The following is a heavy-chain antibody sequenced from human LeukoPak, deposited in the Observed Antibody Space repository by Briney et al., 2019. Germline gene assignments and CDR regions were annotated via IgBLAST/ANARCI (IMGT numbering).Heavy chain of an antibody. J-gene: IGHJ3*02. D-gene: IGHD6-19*01. CDR3: ARGGYSSGWYGLWAFDI. CDR2: IYSSGST. Sequence: AGGSLRLSCAASGFTVSSNYMSWVRQAPGKGLEWVSVIYSSGSTYYADSVKGRFTISRDNSKNTLYLQMNSLRAEDTAVYYCARGGYSSGWYGLWAFDIWGQGTMVTVSS. V-gene: IGHV3-53*01. CDR1: GFTVSSNY.